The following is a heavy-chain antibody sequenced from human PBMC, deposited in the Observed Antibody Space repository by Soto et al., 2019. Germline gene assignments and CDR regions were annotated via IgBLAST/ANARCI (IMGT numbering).Heavy chain of an antibody. CDR2: INAGNGNT. J-gene: IGHJ4*02. D-gene: IGHD3-10*01. V-gene: IGHV1-3*01. Sequence: QVQLVQSGAEVKKPGASVKVSCKASGYTFTSYAIHSVRQAPGQRLEWMGWINAGNGNTKYSQKFQGRVTITRDTSASTAYMELSSLRFEDMTVYYCARGLGGPGSYSDYWGQGTLVTVSS. CDR1: GYTFTSYA. CDR3: ARGLGGPGSYSDY.